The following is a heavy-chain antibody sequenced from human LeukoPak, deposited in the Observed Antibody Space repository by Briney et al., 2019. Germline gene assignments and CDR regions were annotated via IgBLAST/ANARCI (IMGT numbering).Heavy chain of an antibody. Sequence: GGSLTLSCAASGXTFRSHSMQWVRQAPGKGLEYVLHFSSSGSTIYYADSVKGRFTISRDNAKEPLFLQMSSLRDEYTAVYYCVFPYWQAFDHWGQGTLVTVSS. CDR3: VFPYWQAFDH. J-gene: IGHJ4*02. CDR2: FSSSGSTI. V-gene: IGHV3-48*02. CDR1: GXTFRSHS. D-gene: IGHD2-15*01.